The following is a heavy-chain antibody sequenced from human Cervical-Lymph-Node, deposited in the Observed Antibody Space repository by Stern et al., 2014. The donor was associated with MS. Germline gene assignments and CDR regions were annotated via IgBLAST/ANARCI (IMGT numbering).Heavy chain of an antibody. D-gene: IGHD1-26*01. CDR3: ASLRVGAPTEDYFEN. J-gene: IGHJ4*02. Sequence: VQLVESGGGLVQPGGSLRLSCAASGFTFSDHYMDWVRQAPGKGLEWVGRSRTKVKSYTTEYAASVKGRFTVSRDDSMNSLYLQMNSLKTEDTAVYYCASLRVGAPTEDYFENWGQGTLVTVSS. V-gene: IGHV3-72*01. CDR1: GFTFSDHY. CDR2: SRTKVKSYTT.